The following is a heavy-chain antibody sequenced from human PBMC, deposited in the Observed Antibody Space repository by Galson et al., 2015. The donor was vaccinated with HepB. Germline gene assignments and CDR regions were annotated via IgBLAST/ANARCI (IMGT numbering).Heavy chain of an antibody. CDR2: ISSNGGST. V-gene: IGHV3-64*01. CDR1: GFTFNSYA. J-gene: IGHJ4*02. Sequence: SLRLSCAASGFTFNSYAMHWVRQAPGKGLEYVSAISSNGGSTYYANSVKGRFTISRDNSKNTLYLQMNSLRAEDTAVYYCATQEGGYWGQGTLVTVSS. D-gene: IGHD3-16*01. CDR3: ATQEGGY.